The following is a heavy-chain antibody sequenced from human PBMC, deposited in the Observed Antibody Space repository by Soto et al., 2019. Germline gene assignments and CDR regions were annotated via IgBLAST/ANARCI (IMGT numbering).Heavy chain of an antibody. D-gene: IGHD6-19*01. J-gene: IGHJ4*02. CDR1: GGSFSGYY. Sequence: PSETLSLTCAVYGGSFSGYYWSWIRQPPGKGLEWIGEINHSGSTNYNPSLKSRVTISVDTSKNQFSLKLSSVTAADTAVYYCARVEQWLVLFAYWGQGTLVTVSS. CDR3: ARVEQWLVLFAY. V-gene: IGHV4-34*01. CDR2: INHSGST.